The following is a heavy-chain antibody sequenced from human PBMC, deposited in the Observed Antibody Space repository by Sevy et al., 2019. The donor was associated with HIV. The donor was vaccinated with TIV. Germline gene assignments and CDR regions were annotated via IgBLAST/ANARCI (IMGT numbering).Heavy chain of an antibody. Sequence: EGSLRLSCAASGFTFSSYGMHWVRQAPGKGLEWVSSISSSSSYIYYADSVKGRFTISRDNAKNSLYLQMNSLRAEDTAVYYCARAGALATIFGVVHDAFDIWGQGTMVTVSS. D-gene: IGHD3-3*01. CDR2: ISSSSSYI. V-gene: IGHV3-21*01. CDR1: GFTFSSYG. CDR3: ARAGALATIFGVVHDAFDI. J-gene: IGHJ3*02.